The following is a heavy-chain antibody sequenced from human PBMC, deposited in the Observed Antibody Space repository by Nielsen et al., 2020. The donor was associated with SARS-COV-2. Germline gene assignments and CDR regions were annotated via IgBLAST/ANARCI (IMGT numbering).Heavy chain of an antibody. D-gene: IGHD3-16*01. CDR1: GGSISSGGYS. Sequence: LRLSCAVSGGSISSGGYSWSWIRQPPGKGLEWIGYIYHSGRTYYNPSLKSRVTISVDRSKNQFSLRLSSVTAADTAVYYCARGGRITFGGADDAFDIWGQGTRVTVSS. V-gene: IGHV4-30-2*01. CDR3: ARGGRITFGGADDAFDI. J-gene: IGHJ3*02. CDR2: IYHSGRT.